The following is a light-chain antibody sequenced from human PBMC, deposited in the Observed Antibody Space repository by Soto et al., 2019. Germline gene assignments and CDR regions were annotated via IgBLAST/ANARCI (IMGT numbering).Light chain of an antibody. J-gene: IGLJ1*01. V-gene: IGLV2-8*01. CDR1: SIDIGCYNY. CDR2: EVT. Sequence: SGLTGRPSASGSPGQSVTISFNGTSIDIGCYNYVSWYQQHPGKAPKLLIYEVTKRPSGVPDRFSGSKSGNTASLTVSGVQAEDEADYYCSSYAGGYNEVFGSGTKVTVL. CDR3: SSYAGGYNEV.